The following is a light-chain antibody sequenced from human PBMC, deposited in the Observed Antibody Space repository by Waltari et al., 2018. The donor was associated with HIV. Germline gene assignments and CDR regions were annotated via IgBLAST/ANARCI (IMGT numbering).Light chain of an antibody. J-gene: IGLJ6*01. CDR3: SSYAGSGNLLL. Sequence: QSALTQPPAASGSPGQSVTIPCTGTSNDIGPYNYVPWYQQHPDKAPRHLIYEVNKRPSGVPGRFSGSKSGNTASLTVSGLQAEDEADYYCSSYAGSGNLLLFGGGTKVTVL. CDR1: SNDIGPYNY. V-gene: IGLV2-8*01. CDR2: EVN.